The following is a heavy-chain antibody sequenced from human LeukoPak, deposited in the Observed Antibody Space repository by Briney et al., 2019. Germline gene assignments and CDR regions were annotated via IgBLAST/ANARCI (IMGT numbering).Heavy chain of an antibody. CDR1: GYSISSGCY. V-gene: IGHV4-38-2*01. D-gene: IGHD3-22*01. CDR2: IYHSGST. Sequence: SETLSLTCAVSGYSISSGCYWGWIRQPPGKGLEWIGSIYHSGSTYYNPSLKSRVTISVDTSKNQFSLKLSSVTAADTAVYYCARPIYYYDSSGYYSRYAFDIWGQGTMVTVSS. CDR3: ARPIYYYDSSGYYSRYAFDI. J-gene: IGHJ3*02.